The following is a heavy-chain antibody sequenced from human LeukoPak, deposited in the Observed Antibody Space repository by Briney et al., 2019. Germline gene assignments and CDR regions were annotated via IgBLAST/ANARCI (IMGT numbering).Heavy chain of an antibody. D-gene: IGHD6-19*01. CDR3: AREGIAVAGQKFDY. V-gene: IGHV4-34*01. CDR1: GGSFSGYY. Sequence: SETLSLTCAVYGGSFSGYYWSWIRQPPGKGLEWSGEINHSGSTNYNPSPKSRVTISVDTSKNQFSLKLSSVTAADTAVYYCAREGIAVAGQKFDYWGQGTLVTVSS. CDR2: INHSGST. J-gene: IGHJ4*02.